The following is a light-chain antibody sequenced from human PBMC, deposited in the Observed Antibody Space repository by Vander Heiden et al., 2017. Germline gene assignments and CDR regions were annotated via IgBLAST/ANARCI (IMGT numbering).Light chain of an antibody. V-gene: IGKV1-5*03. J-gene: IGKJ1*01. CDR1: QSIERW. CDR3: QQYHTFAS. CDR2: KAS. Sequence: DTQMTQSPSTLSASVGDRVTITCRASQSIERWLAWYQQKPGKVPQLLIYKASSLKSGVPSRFSGSGSGTEFTLTISRLQPDDLATYYCQQYHTFASFGQGTKVEIK.